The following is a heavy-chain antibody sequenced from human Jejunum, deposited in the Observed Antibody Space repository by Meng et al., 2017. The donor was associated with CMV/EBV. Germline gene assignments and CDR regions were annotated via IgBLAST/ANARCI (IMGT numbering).Heavy chain of an antibody. CDR1: GATPTADV. CDR3: LTYTSSSHSFGP. Sequence: SGATPTADVLFWVRHAPGQGLEWMGWINSNSGATQYAQKFQGRVTMTRDTSISTVYMDLSSLRSDDTADYYCLTYTSSSHSFGPWGQGTRVTVSS. D-gene: IGHD6-6*01. V-gene: IGHV1-2*02. CDR2: INSNSGAT. J-gene: IGHJ5*02.